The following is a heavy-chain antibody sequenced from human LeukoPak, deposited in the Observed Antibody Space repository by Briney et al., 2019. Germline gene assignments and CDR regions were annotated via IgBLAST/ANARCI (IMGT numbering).Heavy chain of an antibody. CDR1: GGSISSSY. D-gene: IGHD3-3*01. CDR2: IHYSGST. Sequence: SETLSLTCTVSGGSISSSYWNWIRQPPGRGLEWIGDIHYSGSTNYNPSLKSRATISVDTSKNQFSLKLSSVTAADTAVYYCARGGWVDDFWSGYYPYYYYYYMDVWGKGTTVTVSS. J-gene: IGHJ6*03. V-gene: IGHV4-59*08. CDR3: ARGGWVDDFWSGYYPYYYYYYMDV.